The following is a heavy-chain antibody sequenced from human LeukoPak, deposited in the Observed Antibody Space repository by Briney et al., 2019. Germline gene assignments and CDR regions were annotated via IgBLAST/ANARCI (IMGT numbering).Heavy chain of an antibody. CDR2: ISSNNNV. CDR1: GFTSSSYA. J-gene: IGHJ5*02. Sequence: GGSLRLPCVGSGFTSSSYAMNWVRQAPGKGLEWVSSISSNNNVYYADSVKGRFTISRDNAKNSLSLQMNSLRGEDTAVYYCGREDCNNVRCYGASDAWGQGTLVTVSS. D-gene: IGHD2-2*01. V-gene: IGHV3-69-1*01. CDR3: GREDCNNVRCYGASDA.